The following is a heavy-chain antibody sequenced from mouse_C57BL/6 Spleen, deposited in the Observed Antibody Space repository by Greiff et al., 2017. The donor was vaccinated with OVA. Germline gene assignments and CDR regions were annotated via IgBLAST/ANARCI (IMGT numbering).Heavy chain of an antibody. CDR3: ARVYYGSSYFDY. Sequence: EVQVVESGGGLVKPGGSLKLSCAASGFTFSDYGMHWVRQAPEKGLEWVAYISSGSSTIYYADTVKGRFTISRDNAKNTLFLQMTSLRSEDTAMYYCARVYYGSSYFDYWGQGTTLTVSS. CDR2: ISSGSSTI. V-gene: IGHV5-17*01. CDR1: GFTFSDYG. J-gene: IGHJ2*01. D-gene: IGHD1-1*01.